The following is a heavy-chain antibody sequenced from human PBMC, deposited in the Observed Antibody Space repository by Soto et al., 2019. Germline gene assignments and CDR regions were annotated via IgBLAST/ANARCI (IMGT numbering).Heavy chain of an antibody. J-gene: IGHJ4*02. CDR3: ARHLFRTRITIFGVVTTPDY. CDR1: GDSFTSYC. D-gene: IGHD3-3*01. Sequence: PVESLTISCKVSGDSFTSYCIVCVLQMPGKGLECMGITYPGDSDNRYSPSLQCQVTISADKSISTAYLQWSSLKASDTAMYYCARHLFRTRITIFGVVTTPDYWGQGTLVTVSS. CDR2: TYPGDSDN. V-gene: IGHV5-51*01.